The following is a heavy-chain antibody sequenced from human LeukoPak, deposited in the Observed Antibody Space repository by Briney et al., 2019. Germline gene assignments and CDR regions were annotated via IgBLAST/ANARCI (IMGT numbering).Heavy chain of an antibody. D-gene: IGHD2-2*01. CDR1: GGSFSGYY. CDR2: INHSGST. CDR3: ATAYQLLSDWFDP. J-gene: IGHJ5*02. V-gene: IGHV4-34*01. Sequence: SETLSLTCAVYGGSFSGYYWSWIRQPPGKGLEWIGEINHSGSTNYNPSLKSRVPISVDTSKHQFSLKLSSVTAADTAVYYCATAYQLLSDWFDPWGQGTLVTVSS.